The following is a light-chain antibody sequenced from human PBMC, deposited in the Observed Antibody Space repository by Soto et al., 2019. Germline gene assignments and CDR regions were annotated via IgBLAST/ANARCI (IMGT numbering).Light chain of an antibody. Sequence: EIVLTQSPGTLSLSPGERATLSCRASQSVNSNYLAWYQQKPGQGPRLLMYGTSSRATGIPDRFSGSGSGTDFTLTISRLEPEDFAVYYCQQHDNSPWTFGQGTKVEIK. V-gene: IGKV3-20*01. CDR3: QQHDNSPWT. CDR2: GTS. CDR1: QSVNSNY. J-gene: IGKJ1*01.